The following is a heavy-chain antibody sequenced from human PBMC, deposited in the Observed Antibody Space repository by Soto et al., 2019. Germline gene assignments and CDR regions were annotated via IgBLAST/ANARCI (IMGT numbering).Heavy chain of an antibody. J-gene: IGHJ4*02. D-gene: IGHD2-8*01. CDR2: INPSGGST. V-gene: IGHV1-46*01. CDR3: ASPPLPGCINAVCYPFDY. Sequence: QVQLVQSGAEVKKPGASVKVSCKASGYTFTDYYIHWVRQAPGQGLEWMGMINPSGGSTDYAQKFRGRVTMTMDKSTGTVYRELSSMRSEDTAVYYCASPPLPGCINAVCYPFDYWGQGTLVTVSS. CDR1: GYTFTDYY.